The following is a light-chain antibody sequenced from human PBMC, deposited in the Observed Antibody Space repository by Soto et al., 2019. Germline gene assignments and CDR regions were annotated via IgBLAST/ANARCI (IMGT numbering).Light chain of an antibody. CDR2: DAS. CDR1: QSISSW. CDR3: QQYNSYPLT. J-gene: IGKJ4*01. Sequence: DIQMTQSPSTLSASVGDRVTITCRASQSISSWLAWYQQKPGKAPKLLIYDASSLESGVPSRFSGSGSGTEFNLTISSLQPDDCATYYCQQYNSYPLTFGGGTKVEIK. V-gene: IGKV1-5*01.